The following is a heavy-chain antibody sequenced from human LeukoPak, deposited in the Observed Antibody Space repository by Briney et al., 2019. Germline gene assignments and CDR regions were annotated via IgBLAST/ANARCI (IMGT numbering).Heavy chain of an antibody. CDR2: IYSGGST. CDR1: GFTVSSNY. V-gene: IGHV3-66*01. D-gene: IGHD5-18*01. J-gene: IGHJ4*02. Sequence: GGSLRLSCAASGFTVSSNYMSWVRQAPGKGLEWVSVIYSGGSTYYADSVKGRFTISRDNSKNTLYLQMNSLRAEDTAVYYCAKFQLWPQYYFDYWGQGTLVTVSS. CDR3: AKFQLWPQYYFDY.